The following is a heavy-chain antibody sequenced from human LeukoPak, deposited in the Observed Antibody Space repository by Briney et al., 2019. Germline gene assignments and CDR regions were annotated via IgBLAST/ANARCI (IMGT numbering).Heavy chain of an antibody. CDR3: ARGWVVVIKSYNWFDP. D-gene: IGHD3-22*01. V-gene: IGHV1-46*01. CDR1: GYTFTSYY. J-gene: IGHJ5*02. Sequence: ASVKVSCKAPGYTFTSYYMHWVRQAPGQGLEWMGIINPSGGSTSYAQKFQGRVTMTRDTSTSTVYMELSSLRSEDTAVYYCARGWVVVIKSYNWFDPWGQGTLVTVSS. CDR2: INPSGGST.